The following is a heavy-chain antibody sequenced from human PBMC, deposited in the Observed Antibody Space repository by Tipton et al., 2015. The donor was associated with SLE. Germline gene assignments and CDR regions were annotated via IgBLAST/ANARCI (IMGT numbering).Heavy chain of an antibody. CDR1: GFTFSSYA. D-gene: IGHD2-2*01. V-gene: IGHV3-21*01. CDR2: ISNSSSYI. Sequence: GSLRLSCEVSGFTFSSYAMIWVRQAPGKGLEWVSSISNSSSYIYYADSVKGRFTISRDNAKNSLYLQMNDLRAEDTAVYYCARVEVPIGMSWPAGFDSWGQGTLVTVSS. J-gene: IGHJ5*01. CDR3: ARVEVPIGMSWPAGFDS.